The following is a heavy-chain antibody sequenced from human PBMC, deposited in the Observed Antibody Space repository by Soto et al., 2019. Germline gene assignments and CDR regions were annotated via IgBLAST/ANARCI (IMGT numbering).Heavy chain of an antibody. J-gene: IGHJ5*02. V-gene: IGHV1-3*01. CDR3: ARAAGRSKLLPYFFDP. D-gene: IGHD6-13*01. CDR1: GYAFTTSA. CDR2: INPATGDT. Sequence: QIHLVQSGAEVRKPGASVRISCQDSGYAFTTSAIHWVRQAPGQSLEWMGWINPATGDTKYSQNVRGRVTFALDTSATTAYMDLTSLASHDTAVYFCARAAGRSKLLPYFFDPWGQGTLVTVSS.